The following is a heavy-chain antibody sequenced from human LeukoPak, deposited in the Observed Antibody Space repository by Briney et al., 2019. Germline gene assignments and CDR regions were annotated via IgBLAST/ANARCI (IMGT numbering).Heavy chain of an antibody. J-gene: IGHJ3*02. Sequence: GGSLRLSCAASGFXFSNAWISWVRQAPGKGLEWGGHIKSKTDGGTTDYAAPVKGRFTISRVDSKNTLYLQMNSLKTEDTAVYYCTRMTTVTWGPAFDIWGQGTMVTVSS. V-gene: IGHV3-15*01. CDR2: IKSKTDGGTT. D-gene: IGHD4-17*01. CDR1: GFXFSNAW. CDR3: TRMTTVTWGPAFDI.